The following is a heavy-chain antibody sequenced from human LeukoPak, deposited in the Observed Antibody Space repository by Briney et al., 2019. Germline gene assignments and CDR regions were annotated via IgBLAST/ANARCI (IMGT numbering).Heavy chain of an antibody. J-gene: IGHJ4*02. CDR2: ISCSGGST. CDR3: AKSPAMVRSSYFDY. CDR1: GFTFSSYS. D-gene: IGHD2-2*01. Sequence: PGGSLRLSCAASGFTFSSYSMSWVRQAPGKGLEWVSAISCSGGSTYYADSVKGRFTISRDNSKNTLYLQMNSLGAEDTAVYYCAKSPAMVRSSYFDYWGQGTLVTVSS. V-gene: IGHV3-23*01.